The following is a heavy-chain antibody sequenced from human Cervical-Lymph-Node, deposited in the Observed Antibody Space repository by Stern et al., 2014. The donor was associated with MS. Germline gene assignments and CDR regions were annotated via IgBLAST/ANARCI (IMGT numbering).Heavy chain of an antibody. CDR2: IYPADSQT. J-gene: IGHJ4*02. CDR1: GYTFSNAW. CDR3: ARQKGY. Sequence: EVQLEESGAELRKPGESLKISCKASGYTFSNAWIGWVRQMPGRGLEWMGIIYPADSQTRYSPSFQGQVTISADKSVSTAYLQWTSLKASDTAMYYCARQKGYWGQGTLVSVSS. V-gene: IGHV5-51*01.